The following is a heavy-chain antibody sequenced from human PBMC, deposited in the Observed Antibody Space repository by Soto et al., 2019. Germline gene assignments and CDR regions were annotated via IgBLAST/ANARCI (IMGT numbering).Heavy chain of an antibody. J-gene: IGHJ4*02. CDR1: GYTFTGYY. V-gene: IGHV1-2*04. D-gene: IGHD5-12*01. CDR3: ARATYPGGIDY. CDR2: INPNSGGT. Sequence: GASVKVSCKASGYTFTGYYMHWVRQAPGQGLEWMGWINPNSGGTNYAQKFQGWVTMTRETSISTAYMELSRLRSDDTAVYYCARATYPGGIDYWGQGTLVTVSS.